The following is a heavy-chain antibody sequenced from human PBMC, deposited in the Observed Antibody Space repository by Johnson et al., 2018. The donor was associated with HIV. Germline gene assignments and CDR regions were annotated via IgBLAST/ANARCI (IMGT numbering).Heavy chain of an antibody. D-gene: IGHD1-26*01. J-gene: IGHJ3*02. CDR2: ISSNGGST. CDR3: ARQFRSVGAPDAFDI. Sequence: VQLVESGGVVVQPGGSLRLSCAGSGFTFSSYAMSWVRQAPGKGLEYVSAISSNGGSTYYATSVKGRFTISRDNSKNTLYLQMGSLRAEDMAVYYCARQFRSVGAPDAFDIWGQGTMVTVSS. CDR1: GFTFSSYA. V-gene: IGHV3-64*01.